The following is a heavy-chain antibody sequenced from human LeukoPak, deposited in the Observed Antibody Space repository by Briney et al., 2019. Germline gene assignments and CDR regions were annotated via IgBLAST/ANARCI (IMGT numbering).Heavy chain of an antibody. V-gene: IGHV1-69*05. CDR3: ARGRRSGYSSSWYDYYYYYMDV. D-gene: IGHD6-13*01. CDR2: IIPIFGTA. CDR1: VGTFSSYA. J-gene: IGHJ6*03. Sequence: SVKVSCKASVGTFSSYAISWVRQAPGQGLEWMGGIIPIFGTANYAQKFQGRVTITTDESTSTAYMELSSLRSEDTAVYYCARGRRSGYSSSWYDYYYYYMDVWGKGTTVTVSS.